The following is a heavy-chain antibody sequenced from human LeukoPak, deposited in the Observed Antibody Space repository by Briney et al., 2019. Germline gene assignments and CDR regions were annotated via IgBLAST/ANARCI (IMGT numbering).Heavy chain of an antibody. D-gene: IGHD3-10*01. CDR2: IKSKTDGGTT. J-gene: IGHJ6*02. CDR1: GFTVSSNY. CDR3: TTGPVLLLWFGDRSMDV. V-gene: IGHV3-15*01. Sequence: GGSLRLSCAASGFTVSSNYMSWVRQAPGKGLEWVGRIKSKTDGGTTDYAAPVKGRFTISRDDSKNTLYLQMNSLKTEDTAVYYCTTGPVLLLWFGDRSMDVWGQGTMVTVSS.